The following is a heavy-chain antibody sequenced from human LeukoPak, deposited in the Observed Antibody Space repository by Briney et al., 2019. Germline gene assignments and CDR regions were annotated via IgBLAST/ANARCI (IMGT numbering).Heavy chain of an antibody. J-gene: IGHJ6*02. D-gene: IGHD3-22*01. CDR1: GGTFSSYA. CDR3: ARAKTSDSSGYYFSHYYYGMDV. Sequence: SVKVSCRASGGTFSSYAISWVRQAPGQGLEWMGGIIPIFGTANYAQKFQGRVTITADESTSTAYMELSSLRSEDTAVYYCARAKTSDSSGYYFSHYYYGMDVWGQGTTVTVSS. CDR2: IIPIFGTA. V-gene: IGHV1-69*13.